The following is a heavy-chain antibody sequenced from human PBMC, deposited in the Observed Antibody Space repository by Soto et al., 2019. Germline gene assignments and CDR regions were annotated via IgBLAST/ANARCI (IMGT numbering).Heavy chain of an antibody. CDR1: GDRVSSNSAA. V-gene: IGHV6-1*01. J-gene: IGHJ4*02. Sequence: QTLSLTCAISGDRVSSNSAAWNWIRQSPSRGLECLGRTYYSSKWYNDSAVSVKSRITINPDTSKSQFSLQVNSVTPEDTAVYNCARSTSRYFDYLGQGTLVTVSS. CDR2: TYYSSKWYN. CDR3: ARSTSRYFDY.